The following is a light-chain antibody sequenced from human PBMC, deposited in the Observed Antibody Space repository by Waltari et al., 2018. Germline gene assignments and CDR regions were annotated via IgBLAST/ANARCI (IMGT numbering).Light chain of an antibody. CDR3: LQDYNYPLT. Sequence: AIRMTQSPSSLSASTGDRVTITCRASQSVSTYLAWYQQKPGKAPKLLIYAASTLQRGVPLRFSGSGSGTDFTLGISCLQSEDFATYYCLQDYNYPLTFGGGTKVEIK. J-gene: IGKJ4*01. CDR2: AAS. V-gene: IGKV1-8*01. CDR1: QSVSTY.